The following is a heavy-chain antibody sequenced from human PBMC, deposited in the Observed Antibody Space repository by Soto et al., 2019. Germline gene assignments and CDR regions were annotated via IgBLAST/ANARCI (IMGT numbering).Heavy chain of an antibody. CDR1: VGSVSSGSYY. CDR3: ARGMSGDLTWALY. Sequence: QVQLQESGPGLVKPSETLSLTCTVSVGSVSSGSYYWNWIRQPPGKELEWIGYIFYSGNTTYNPSLTSRVTISVDTSKNQFSLKLSSVTAADTAVYYCARGMSGDLTWALYWGQGTLVTVSS. V-gene: IGHV4-61*01. J-gene: IGHJ4*02. D-gene: IGHD3-3*01. CDR2: IFYSGNT.